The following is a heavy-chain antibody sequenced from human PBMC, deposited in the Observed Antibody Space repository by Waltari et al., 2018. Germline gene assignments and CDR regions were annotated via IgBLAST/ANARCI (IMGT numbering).Heavy chain of an antibody. CDR1: GGSISSSSYY. V-gene: IGHV4-39*07. J-gene: IGHJ4*02. CDR2: IYYSGST. Sequence: QLQLQESGPGLVKPSETLSLTCTVSGGSISSSSYYWGWIRQPPGKGLEWIGSIYYSGSTYYNPSLKSRVTISVDTSKNQFSLKLSSVTAADTAVYYCARDSGVWSGYYDFDYWGQGTLVTVSS. D-gene: IGHD3-3*01. CDR3: ARDSGVWSGYYDFDY.